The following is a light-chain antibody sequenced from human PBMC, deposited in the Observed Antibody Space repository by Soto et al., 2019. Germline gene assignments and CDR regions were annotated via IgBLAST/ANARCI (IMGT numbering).Light chain of an antibody. CDR2: DAS. CDR1: QSVDVY. Sequence: EIVLTQSPATLSLSPGERATLSCRASQSVDVYLAWYQQKPGQAPRLLIYDASNRATGIPARFSGSGSGTDFTITISSLEPEDFAVYFCQRRSNWPPWPFGQGTKVDIK. CDR3: QRRSNWPPWP. J-gene: IGKJ1*01. V-gene: IGKV3-11*01.